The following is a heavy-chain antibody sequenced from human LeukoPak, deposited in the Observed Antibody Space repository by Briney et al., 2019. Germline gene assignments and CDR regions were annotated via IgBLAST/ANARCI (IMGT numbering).Heavy chain of an antibody. V-gene: IGHV3-7*01. Sequence: GGSLRLSCAASGFIFGNSWMTWVRQAPGKGLEWVASLSHDGRNRQYAESIKGRLTISRDNVKNSLYLEIERLRADDTAMYYCAKDDPNNYYEFWGQGPLVTVS. CDR3: AKDDPNNYYEF. CDR1: GFIFGNSW. CDR2: LSHDGRNR. J-gene: IGHJ4*02.